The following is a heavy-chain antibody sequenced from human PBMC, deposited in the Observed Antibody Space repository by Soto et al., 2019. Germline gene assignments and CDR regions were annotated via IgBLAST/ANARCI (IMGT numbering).Heavy chain of an antibody. CDR3: VTMIVVVPF. CDR1: GGTFSSYA. V-gene: IGHV1-46*03. J-gene: IGHJ3*01. CDR2: INPIGGST. D-gene: IGHD3-22*01. Sequence: ASVKVSCKASGGTFSSYAISWVRQAPGQGLEWMGIINPIGGSTSYAQKFQGRVTMTRDTSTSTVYMELSSLRSEDTAVYYCVTMIVVVPFWGQGTMVTVSS.